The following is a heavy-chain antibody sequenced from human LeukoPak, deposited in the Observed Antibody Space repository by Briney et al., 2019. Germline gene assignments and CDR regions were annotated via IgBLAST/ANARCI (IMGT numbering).Heavy chain of an antibody. CDR3: AKETWFRELSGYFDY. J-gene: IGHJ4*02. Sequence: GGSLRLSCAASGFTFSSYAMSWVRQAPGKGLEWVSAISGSGGSTYYAGSVKGRFTISRDNSKNTLYLQMNSLRAEDTAVYYCAKETWFRELSGYFDYWGQGTLVTVSS. V-gene: IGHV3-23*01. CDR1: GFTFSSYA. D-gene: IGHD3-10*01. CDR2: ISGSGGST.